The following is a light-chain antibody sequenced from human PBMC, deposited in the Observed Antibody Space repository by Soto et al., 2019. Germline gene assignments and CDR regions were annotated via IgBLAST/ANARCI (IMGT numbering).Light chain of an antibody. CDR1: SNDIGGTNY. CDR2: EVI. CDR3: CSNAGSNKV. J-gene: IGLJ2*01. V-gene: IGLV2-8*01. Sequence: QSALTQPPSASGSPGQSVTISCTGTSNDIGGTNYVSWYQQHPGKAPKLIIYEVIKRPSGVPDRFSGSKSGNTASLTVSGLQAEDEADYYCCSNAGSNKVFGGGTKLTVL.